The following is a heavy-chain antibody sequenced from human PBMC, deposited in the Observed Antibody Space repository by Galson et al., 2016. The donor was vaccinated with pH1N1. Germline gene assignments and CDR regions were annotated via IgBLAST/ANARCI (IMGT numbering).Heavy chain of an antibody. D-gene: IGHD1-1*01. Sequence: SLRLSCAASGFRFNSYGMSWVRQAPGKGLEWVSYIDSTSSDTNYADSVKGRFTISRDNAKNSLYLQMNSLRVEDTAVYYCARALWSVHPGTSDHWGQGTLVTVSS. CDR2: IDSTSSDT. CDR1: GFRFNSYG. CDR3: ARALWSVHPGTSDH. J-gene: IGHJ1*01. V-gene: IGHV3-11*05.